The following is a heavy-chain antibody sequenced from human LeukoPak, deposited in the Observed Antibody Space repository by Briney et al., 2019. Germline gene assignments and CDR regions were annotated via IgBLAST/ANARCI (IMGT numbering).Heavy chain of an antibody. D-gene: IGHD1-1*01. J-gene: IGHJ4*02. CDR2: ILYTGTT. CDR3: ARERSSLYRSFDY. CDR1: TGSISTYY. Sequence: SETLSLTCTASTGSISTYYWTWIRQPPGKGLEWIGNILYTGTTNYNPSLESRVTISLDTSKDQFSLRLTSVTAADTAVYFCARERSSLYRSFDYWGQGTLVTVSS. V-gene: IGHV4-59*01.